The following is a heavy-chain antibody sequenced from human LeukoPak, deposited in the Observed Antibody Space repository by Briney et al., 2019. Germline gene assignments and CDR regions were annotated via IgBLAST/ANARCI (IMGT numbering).Heavy chain of an antibody. D-gene: IGHD3-22*01. Sequence: GGSLRLSCAASGFTFSSYGMSWVRQAPGKGLEWVSAISGSGGSTYYADSVKGRFTISRDNSKNTLYLQMNSLRAEDTAVYYCAKVRSYYDSSGSFDYWGQGTLVTVSS. CDR2: ISGSGGST. J-gene: IGHJ4*02. CDR3: AKVRSYYDSSGSFDY. V-gene: IGHV3-23*01. CDR1: GFTFSSYG.